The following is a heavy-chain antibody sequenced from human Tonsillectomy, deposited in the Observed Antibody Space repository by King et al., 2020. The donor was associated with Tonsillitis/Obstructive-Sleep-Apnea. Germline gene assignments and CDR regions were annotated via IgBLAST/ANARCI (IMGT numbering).Heavy chain of an antibody. CDR3: ARGTPGRLGELSPASYYYYGMDV. CDR1: GGSISSYY. CDR2: IYYSGST. J-gene: IGHJ6*02. D-gene: IGHD3-16*02. V-gene: IGHV4-59*01. Sequence: QLQESGPGLVKPSETLSLTCTVSGGSISSYYWSWIRQPPGKGLEWIGYIYYSGSTNYNPSLKSRVTISVDTSKNQFSLKLSSVTAADTAVYYCARGTPGRLGELSPASYYYYGMDVWGQGTTVTVSS.